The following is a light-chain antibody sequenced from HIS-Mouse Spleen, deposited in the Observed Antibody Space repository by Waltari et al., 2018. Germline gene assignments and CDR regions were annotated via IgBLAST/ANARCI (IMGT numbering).Light chain of an antibody. CDR3: SSYTSSSTEV. J-gene: IGLJ2*01. Sequence: QSALTQPASVSGSPGQSITISCPGTRSDVGGYNYFSWYQQHPGKAPKLMIYDVSNRPSGVSNRFSGSKSGNTASLTISGLQAEDEADYYCSSYTSSSTEVFGGGTKLTVL. V-gene: IGLV2-14*03. CDR1: RSDVGGYNY. CDR2: DVS.